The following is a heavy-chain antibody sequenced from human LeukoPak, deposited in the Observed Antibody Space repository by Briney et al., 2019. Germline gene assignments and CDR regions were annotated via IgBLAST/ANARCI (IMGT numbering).Heavy chain of an antibody. Sequence: PGRSLRLSCAASGFTFDDYAMHWVRQAPGKGLEWVSAISGSGGSTYYADSVKGRFTISRDNSKNTLYLQVNSLRAEDTAVYYCAKGKDESSGWYFFYWGQGTLVTVSS. CDR2: ISGSGGST. J-gene: IGHJ4*02. D-gene: IGHD6-19*01. CDR1: GFTFDDYA. CDR3: AKGKDESSGWYFFY. V-gene: IGHV3-23*01.